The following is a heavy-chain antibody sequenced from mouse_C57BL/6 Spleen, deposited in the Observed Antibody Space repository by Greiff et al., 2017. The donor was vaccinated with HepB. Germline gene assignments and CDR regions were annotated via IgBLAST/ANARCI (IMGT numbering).Heavy chain of an antibody. CDR3: ARELRRSWFAY. CDR2: IYPGDGDT. CDR1: GYAFSSSW. J-gene: IGHJ3*01. V-gene: IGHV1-82*01. D-gene: IGHD3-2*02. Sequence: VQLQQSGPELVKPGASVKISCKASGYAFSSSWMNWVKQRPGKGLEWIGRIYPGDGDTNYNGKFKGKATLTADKSSSTAYMQLSSLTSEDSAVYFCARELRRSWFAYWGLGTLVTVSA.